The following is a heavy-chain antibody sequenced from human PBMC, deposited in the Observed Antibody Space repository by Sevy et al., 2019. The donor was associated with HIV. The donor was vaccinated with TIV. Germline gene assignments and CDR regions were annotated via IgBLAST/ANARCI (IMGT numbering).Heavy chain of an antibody. CDR3: AKAGTRLAYYYYGMDV. CDR2: ISGSGGST. Sequence: GGSLRLSCAASGFTFSSYAMSWVRQAPGKGLEWVSAISGSGGSTYYADSVKGRFTISRDNSKNTLYLQMNSLRAEDTAVYYCAKAGTRLAYYYYGMDVWGQGTTVTVSS. D-gene: IGHD3-10*01. V-gene: IGHV3-23*01. CDR1: GFTFSSYA. J-gene: IGHJ6*02.